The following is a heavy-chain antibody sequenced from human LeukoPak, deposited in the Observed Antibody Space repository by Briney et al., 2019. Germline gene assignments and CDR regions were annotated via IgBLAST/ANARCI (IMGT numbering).Heavy chain of an antibody. CDR1: GYTLTELS. J-gene: IGHJ4*02. V-gene: IGHV1-24*01. D-gene: IGHD6-19*01. CDR3: ATDSGEGAGRGGGDY. Sequence: ASVKASCKVSGYTLTELSMHWVRQAPGKGLEWMGGFDPEDGETIYAQKFQGRVTMTEDTSTDTAYMELSSLRSEDTAVYYCATDSGEGAGRGGGDYWGQGTLVTVSS. CDR2: FDPEDGET.